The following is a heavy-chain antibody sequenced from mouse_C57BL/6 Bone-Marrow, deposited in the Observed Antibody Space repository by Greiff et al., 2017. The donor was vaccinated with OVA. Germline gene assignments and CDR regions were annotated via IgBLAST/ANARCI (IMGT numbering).Heavy chain of an antibody. CDR2: LYPGDGDT. J-gene: IGHJ2*01. CDR3: ARGPLYGYCFDY. V-gene: IGHV1-82*01. D-gene: IGHD1-1*01. CDR1: GYAFSSSW. Sequence: QVQLQQSGPELVKPGASVKISCKASGYAFSSSWMNWVKQRPGKGLEWIGRLYPGDGDTNYNGKFKGKATLTADKSSSTAYMQLSSLTSEDSAVYFSARGPLYGYCFDYWGQGTTLTVSS.